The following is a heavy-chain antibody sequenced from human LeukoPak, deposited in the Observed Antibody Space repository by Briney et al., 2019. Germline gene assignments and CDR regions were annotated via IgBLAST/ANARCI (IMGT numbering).Heavy chain of an antibody. D-gene: IGHD2-2*01. CDR3: AKGGIVVVPAAMWDYFDY. V-gene: IGHV3-9*01. CDR1: GFTFDDYA. Sequence: GGSLRLSCAASGFTFDDYAMHWVRQAPGKGLEWVSGISWNSGSIGYADSVKGRFTIPRDNAKNSLYLQMNSLRAEDTALYYCAKGGIVVVPAAMWDYFDYWGQGTLVTVSS. J-gene: IGHJ4*02. CDR2: ISWNSGSI.